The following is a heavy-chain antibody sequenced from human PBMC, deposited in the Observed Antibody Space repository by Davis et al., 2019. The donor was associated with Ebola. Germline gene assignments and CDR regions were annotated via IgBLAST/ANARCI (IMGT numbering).Heavy chain of an antibody. CDR2: IWYDGSNK. Sequence: PGGSLRLSCAASGFTFSSYGMHWVRQAPGKGLEWVAVIWYDGSNKYYADSVKGRFTISRDNSKNTLYLQMNSLRAEDTAVYYCAKDKGCSGGSCYYYYGMDVWGQGTTVTVSS. D-gene: IGHD2-15*01. V-gene: IGHV3-33*06. J-gene: IGHJ6*02. CDR3: AKDKGCSGGSCYYYYGMDV. CDR1: GFTFSSYG.